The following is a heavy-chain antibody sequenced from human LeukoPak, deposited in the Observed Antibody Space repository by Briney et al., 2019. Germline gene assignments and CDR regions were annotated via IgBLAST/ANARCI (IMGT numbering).Heavy chain of an antibody. V-gene: IGHV3-53*01. CDR3: ARLDSGYNAYAPFDH. D-gene: IGHD5-12*01. Sequence: GGSLRLSCAASGFTVGSKYMSWVRQTPGKGLDWVSVIYSGGNTHYSDSVKGRFTISRDNSKNTLYLQMNSLRVDDTAVYYCARLDSGYNAYAPFDHWGQGTLVTVSS. CDR2: IYSGGNT. CDR1: GFTVGSKY. J-gene: IGHJ4*02.